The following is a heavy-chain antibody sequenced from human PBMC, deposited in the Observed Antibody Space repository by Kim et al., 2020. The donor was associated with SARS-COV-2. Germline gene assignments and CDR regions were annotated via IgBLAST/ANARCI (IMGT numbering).Heavy chain of an antibody. Sequence: GGSLRLSCAASGFSFSNYAMTWVRQAPGKGLEWVSVISGRDGSTYYADSVKGRFTISRDNSENTLFLQMNSLKAEDSALYYCAKGGTSGAHYSSFDFWGQETLVTVSS. CDR3: AKGGTSGAHYSSFDF. J-gene: IGHJ4*02. CDR1: GFSFSNYA. D-gene: IGHD3-22*01. V-gene: IGHV3-23*01. CDR2: ISGRDGST.